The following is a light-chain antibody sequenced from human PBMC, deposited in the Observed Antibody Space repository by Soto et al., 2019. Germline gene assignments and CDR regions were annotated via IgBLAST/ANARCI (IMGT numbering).Light chain of an antibody. CDR3: QQSDTSPFT. CDR1: QPISNNN. J-gene: IGKJ4*01. Sequence: EIVVTQSPATLSVSPGERVTLSCRASQPISNNNLAWYQQKSGQAPRLLMYDAFHRASGIPDRFSGSGSGTDFTLTIRRLEPEDFAVYYCQQSDTSPFTFGGGTKVDIK. CDR2: DAF. V-gene: IGKV3-20*01.